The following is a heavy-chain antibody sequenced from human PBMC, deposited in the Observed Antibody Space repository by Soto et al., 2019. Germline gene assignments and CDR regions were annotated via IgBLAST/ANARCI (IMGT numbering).Heavy chain of an antibody. CDR2: INPNSGGT. CDR3: ARDSVLPYYDNNGYYDPQNWFDP. J-gene: IGHJ5*02. V-gene: IGHV1-2*04. D-gene: IGHD3-22*01. Sequence: ASVKVSCKAAGYTYTGYHMHWVRKAPGQGLEWMGWINPNSGGTNYAQKFQGWVTMTRDTSISTAYMELSRLRSDDTAVYYCARDSVLPYYDNNGYYDPQNWFDPWGQGTLVTVSS. CDR1: GYTYTGYH.